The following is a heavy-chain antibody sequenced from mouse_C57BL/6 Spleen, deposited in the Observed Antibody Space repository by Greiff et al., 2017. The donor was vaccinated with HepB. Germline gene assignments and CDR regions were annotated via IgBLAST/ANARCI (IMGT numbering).Heavy chain of an antibody. V-gene: IGHV1-55*01. J-gene: IGHJ3*01. CDR2: IYPGSGST. D-gene: IGHD3-2*02. CDR1: GYTFTSYW. Sequence: VQLQQPGAELVKPGASVKMSCKASGYTFTSYWITWVKQRPGQGLEWIGDIYPGSGSTNYNEKFKSKATLTVDTSSSTAYMQLSSLTSEDSAVYYCARGGQLRLRNWFAYWGQGTLVTVSA. CDR3: ARGGQLRLRNWFAY.